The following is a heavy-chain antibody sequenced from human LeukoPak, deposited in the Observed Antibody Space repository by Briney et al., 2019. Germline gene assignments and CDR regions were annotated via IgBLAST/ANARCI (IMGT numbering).Heavy chain of an antibody. CDR1: GFIVSSKY. CDR2: MYRGGSR. CDR3: ATGTYSSSDY. V-gene: IGHV3-53*01. Sequence: GGSLRLSCAASGFIVSSKYMSWVRQDPGKGLEWVSVMYRGGSRYYADSVKGRFTSSRDNSKNTLYLQMNRLRAEDTAVYYCATGTYSSSDYGGQGSLATVSS. J-gene: IGHJ4*02. D-gene: IGHD6-13*01.